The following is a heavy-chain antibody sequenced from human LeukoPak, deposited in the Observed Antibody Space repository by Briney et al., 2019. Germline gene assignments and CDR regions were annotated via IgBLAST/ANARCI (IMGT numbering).Heavy chain of an antibody. V-gene: IGHV3-74*01. CDR1: GFTFSDYW. D-gene: IGHD3-10*01. CDR3: ARDRGPRTGFMVREAYDY. J-gene: IGHJ4*02. CDR2: INTDGSIT. Sequence: GGSLRLSCAAFGFTFSDYWIHWVRQAPGKGLVWVSRINTDGSITNYADSVKGRFSISRDNAKNTLYLQMSSLRAEDTAVYYCARDRGPRTGFMVREAYDYWGQGTLVTVSS.